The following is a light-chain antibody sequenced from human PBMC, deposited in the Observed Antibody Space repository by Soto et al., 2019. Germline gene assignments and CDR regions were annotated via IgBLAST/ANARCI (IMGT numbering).Light chain of an antibody. CDR3: CSSAPSRTVV. J-gene: IGLJ1*01. CDR2: EGT. V-gene: IGLV2-23*01. Sequence: QSALTQRASVSGSPGQSITISCTGSSSGVGTYRLVSWYQCHPGKVPKLIIYEGTKRPSGVSNRFSGSEPGNTASLTISGLQAEDEADYYCCSSAPSRTVVFGTGTKLTVL. CDR1: SSGVGTYRL.